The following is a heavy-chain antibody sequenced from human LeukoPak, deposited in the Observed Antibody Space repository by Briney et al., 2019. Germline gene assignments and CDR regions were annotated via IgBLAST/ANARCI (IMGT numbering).Heavy chain of an antibody. V-gene: IGHV1-18*01. Sequence: WASVTVSCKASGYTFTSYGISWVRQAPGQGLEWMGWISAYNGNTNYAQKLQGRVTMTTDTSTSTAYMELSRLRSDDTAVYYCARTYYYDSSVNYFDYWGQGTLVTVSS. D-gene: IGHD3-22*01. J-gene: IGHJ4*02. CDR2: ISAYNGNT. CDR1: GYTFTSYG. CDR3: ARTYYYDSSVNYFDY.